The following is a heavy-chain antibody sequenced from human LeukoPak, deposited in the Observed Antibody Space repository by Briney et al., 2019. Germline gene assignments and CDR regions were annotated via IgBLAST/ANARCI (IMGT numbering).Heavy chain of an antibody. CDR1: GGSISSGGYS. V-gene: IGHV4-30-2*01. D-gene: IGHD3-22*01. CDR2: IYHSGST. Sequence: SETLSLTCAVSGGSISSGGYSWSWIRQPPGKGLEWIGYIYHSGSTYYNPSLKSRVTISVDRSKNQFSLKLSSVTAADTAVYYCAREAVYEEGDAFDIWGQGTMVTVSS. CDR3: AREAVYEEGDAFDI. J-gene: IGHJ3*02.